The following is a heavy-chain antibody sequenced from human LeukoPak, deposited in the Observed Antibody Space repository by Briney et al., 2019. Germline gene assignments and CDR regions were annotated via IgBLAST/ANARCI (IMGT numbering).Heavy chain of an antibody. CDR3: ARGYLNEYQLLWFSHADYYYYYYMDV. CDR2: INPHSGGI. D-gene: IGHD2-2*01. CDR1: GYTFTGYY. V-gene: IGHV1-2*02. Sequence: ASVKVSFKASGYTFTGYYIHLVRQAPGQGLEWMGWINPHSGGIDYAQKFQGRVTMTRNTSISTAYMELSSLRSEDTAVYYCARGYLNEYQLLWFSHADYYYYYYMDVWGKGTTVTISS. J-gene: IGHJ6*03.